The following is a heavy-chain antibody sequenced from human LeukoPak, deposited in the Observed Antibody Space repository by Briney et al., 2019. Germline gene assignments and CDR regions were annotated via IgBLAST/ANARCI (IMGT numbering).Heavy chain of an antibody. Sequence: SETLSLTCTVSGASISDYYWNWIRQPPGKGLEWIGYIYYSGSTNYNPSLKSRVTISVDTCKNQFSLKLSSVTAADTAVYYCARAKAAAGIDYFDYWGQGTLVTVSS. J-gene: IGHJ4*02. V-gene: IGHV4-59*13. D-gene: IGHD6-13*01. CDR3: ARAKAAAGIDYFDY. CDR1: GASISDYY. CDR2: IYYSGST.